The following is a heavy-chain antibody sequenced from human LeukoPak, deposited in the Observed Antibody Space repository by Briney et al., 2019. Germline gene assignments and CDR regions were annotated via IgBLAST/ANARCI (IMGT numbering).Heavy chain of an antibody. Sequence: SETLSLTCAVYGGSFSGYYWSWIRQPPGKGLEWIGEINHSGSTNYNPSLKSRVTISVDTSKNQFSLKLSSVTAADTAVYYCARQLTLDYGDYVAVTSDDAFDIWGQGTMVTVSS. CDR2: INHSGST. J-gene: IGHJ3*02. D-gene: IGHD4-17*01. CDR3: ARQLTLDYGDYVAVTSDDAFDI. V-gene: IGHV4-34*01. CDR1: GGSFSGYY.